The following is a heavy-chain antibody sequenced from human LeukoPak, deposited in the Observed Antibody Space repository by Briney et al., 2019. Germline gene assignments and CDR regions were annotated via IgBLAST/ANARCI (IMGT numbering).Heavy chain of an antibody. D-gene: IGHD2-15*01. V-gene: IGHV1-18*01. CDR3: ARDLGYCSGGSCYYWFDP. Sequence: ASVNVSCKASGYTFTSYGISWVRQAPGQGLEWMGWIGAYNGNTNYAQKLQGRVTMTTDTSTSTAYMELRSLRSDDTAVYYCARDLGYCSGGSCYYWFDPWGQGTLVTVSS. CDR2: IGAYNGNT. CDR1: GYTFTSYG. J-gene: IGHJ5*02.